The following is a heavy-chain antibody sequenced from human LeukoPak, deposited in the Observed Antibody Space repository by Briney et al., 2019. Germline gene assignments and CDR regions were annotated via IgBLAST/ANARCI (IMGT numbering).Heavy chain of an antibody. CDR2: ISYDGSNK. CDR3: AREVATIGFYFDY. D-gene: IGHD5-12*01. Sequence: PGGSLRLSCAASGLTFSSYAMHWVRQAPGEGLEWVAVISYDGSNKYYADSVKGRFTISRDNSKNTLYLQMNSLRAEDTAVYYCAREVATIGFYFDYWGQGTLVTVSS. V-gene: IGHV3-30-3*01. J-gene: IGHJ4*02. CDR1: GLTFSSYA.